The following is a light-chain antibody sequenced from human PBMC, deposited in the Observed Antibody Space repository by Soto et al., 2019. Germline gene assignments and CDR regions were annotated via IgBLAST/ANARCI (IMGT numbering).Light chain of an antibody. J-gene: IGKJ4*01. Sequence: DVQMTQSPSSLSASVGDRVTITCRASQDINSCLAWCQQKPGNAPKSLIYAASSLQTGVPSRFSGSESGTDFTLTINNLQPEDSAIYYCQQYDIYPLTFGGGTKVEIK. CDR1: QDINSC. V-gene: IGKV1D-16*01. CDR2: AAS. CDR3: QQYDIYPLT.